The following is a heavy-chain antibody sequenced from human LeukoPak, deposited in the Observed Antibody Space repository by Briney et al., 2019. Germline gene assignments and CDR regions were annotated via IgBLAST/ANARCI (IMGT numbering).Heavy chain of an antibody. V-gene: IGHV3-23*01. CDR1: GFTFRSYV. J-gene: IGHJ4*02. D-gene: IGHD1-26*01. CDR2: ITGDGGGT. CDR3: AKETSSGNFVTIDC. Sequence: PGGSLRLSCAASGFTFRSYVMNWVRQAPGKRLEWVSAITGDGGGTNHADSVKGRFTISRDNSKNTLYLQMDSLRAEDTAVYYCAKETSSGNFVTIDCWGQGTLVTVSS.